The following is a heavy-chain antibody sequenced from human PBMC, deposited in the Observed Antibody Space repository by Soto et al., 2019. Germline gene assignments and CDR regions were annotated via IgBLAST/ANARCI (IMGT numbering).Heavy chain of an antibody. J-gene: IGHJ5*02. CDR2: ICHSGST. D-gene: IGHD2-2*01. CDR3: ARRMKVPAAMRGRDGWFDP. Sequence: QVQLQESGPGLVKPSGTLSLTCAVSSGSISSSNWWSWVRQPPGKGLEWIGEICHSGSTNYNPSLNSLGTISVDKSKTQFSLKLSSVTDADTAVYYCARRMKVPAAMRGRDGWFDPWGQGTLVTVSS. V-gene: IGHV4-4*02. CDR1: SGSISSSNW.